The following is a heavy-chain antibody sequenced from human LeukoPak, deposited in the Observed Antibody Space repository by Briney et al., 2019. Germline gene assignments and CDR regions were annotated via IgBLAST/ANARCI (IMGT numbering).Heavy chain of an antibody. V-gene: IGHV4-4*07. CDR2: IYTSGVT. J-gene: IGHJ4*02. CDR3: AREWTSGDGSGYPYYFDY. CDR1: GGSMSSFY. Sequence: SETLSLTCTVSGGSMSSFYWDWIRQPAGKVLQWIGRIYTSGVTNYNPSLKSRVTMSVDTSKNQFSLKLSSVTAADTAVYYCAREWTSGDGSGYPYYFDYWGPGTLVTVSS. D-gene: IGHD3-22*01.